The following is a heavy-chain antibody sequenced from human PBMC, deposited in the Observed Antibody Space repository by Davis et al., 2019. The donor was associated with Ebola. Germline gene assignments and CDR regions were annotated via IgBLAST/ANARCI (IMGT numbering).Heavy chain of an antibody. Sequence: ASVKVSCKASGYTFTSYGISWVRQAPGQGLEWMGWISAYNGNTNYAQKLQGRVTMTRDTSTSTVYMELSSLRSEDTAVYYCAREIFHRGFDPWGQGTLVTVSS. D-gene: IGHD2/OR15-2a*01. V-gene: IGHV1-18*01. J-gene: IGHJ5*02. CDR3: AREIFHRGFDP. CDR2: ISAYNGNT. CDR1: GYTFTSYG.